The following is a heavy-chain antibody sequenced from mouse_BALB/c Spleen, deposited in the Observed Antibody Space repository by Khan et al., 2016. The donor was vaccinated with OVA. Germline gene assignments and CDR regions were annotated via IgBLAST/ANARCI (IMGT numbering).Heavy chain of an antibody. V-gene: IGHV3-6*02. CDR3: ASWKWLGAWFAY. CDR2: ISYDGNN. D-gene: IGHD2-2*01. CDR1: GYSITSGYY. Sequence: EVQLVESGPGLVKPSQSLSLTCSVTGYSITSGYYWNWIRQFPGNKLEWMGFISYDGNNNSNPSLKNRISITRNTTKNQFFLQLNSVPTEDTGTYFCASWKWLGAWFAYWGQGTLVTVSA. J-gene: IGHJ3*01.